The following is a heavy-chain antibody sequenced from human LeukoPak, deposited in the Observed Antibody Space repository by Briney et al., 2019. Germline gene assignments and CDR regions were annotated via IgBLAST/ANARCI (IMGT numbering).Heavy chain of an antibody. V-gene: IGHV1-69*13. CDR1: GGTFSSYA. Sequence: ASVKVSCKASGGTFSSYAISWVRQAPGQGLEWMGGIIPIFGTTNYAQKFQGRVTITADESTSTAYMELSSLRSEDTAVYYCARGLLSYGAPSHFDCWGQGTLVTVSS. CDR2: IIPIFGTT. CDR3: ARGLLSYGAPSHFDC. J-gene: IGHJ4*02. D-gene: IGHD4-17*01.